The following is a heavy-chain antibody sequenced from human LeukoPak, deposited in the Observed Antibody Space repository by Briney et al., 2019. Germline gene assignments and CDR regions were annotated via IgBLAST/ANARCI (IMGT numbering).Heavy chain of an antibody. J-gene: IGHJ6*02. V-gene: IGHV3-23*01. Sequence: GGSLRLSCAASGFTFSSYAMSWVRQAPGKGLEWVSAISGSGGSTYYADSVKGRFTISRDNSKNTLYLQMNSLRAEDTAVYYCARDLYYYGSGSFGKHYYYGMDVWGQGTTVTVSS. D-gene: IGHD3-10*01. CDR1: GFTFSSYA. CDR2: ISGSGGST. CDR3: ARDLYYYGSGSFGKHYYYGMDV.